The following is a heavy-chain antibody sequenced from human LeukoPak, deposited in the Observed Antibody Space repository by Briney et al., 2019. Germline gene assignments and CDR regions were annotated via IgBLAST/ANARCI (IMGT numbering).Heavy chain of an antibody. CDR2: IGYSGRTI. D-gene: IGHD6-19*01. CDR3: ALLAVASDFDY. V-gene: IGHV3-48*03. CDR1: GFTFSSYE. J-gene: IGHJ4*02. Sequence: GGSLRLSCAASGFTFSSYEMNWVRQAPGKGLEWVANIGYSGRTIYYADSVKGRFTISRDNAKNSLYLQMNSLRVEDTAVYYCALLAVASDFDYWGQGALVTVSS.